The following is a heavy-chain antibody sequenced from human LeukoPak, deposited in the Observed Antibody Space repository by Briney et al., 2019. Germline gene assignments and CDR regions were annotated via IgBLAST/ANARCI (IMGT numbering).Heavy chain of an antibody. CDR1: GGSISSSNW. D-gene: IGHD3-22*01. J-gene: IGHJ3*02. CDR2: IYHSGST. CDR3: AREPTQVTMIVAVPGAFDI. V-gene: IGHV4-4*02. Sequence: KPSGTLSLTCAVSGGSISSSNWWSWVRQPPGKGLEWIGEIYHSGSTNYNPSLKSRVTISVDTSKNQFSLKLSSVTAADTAVYYCAREPTQVTMIVAVPGAFDIWGQGTMVTVSS.